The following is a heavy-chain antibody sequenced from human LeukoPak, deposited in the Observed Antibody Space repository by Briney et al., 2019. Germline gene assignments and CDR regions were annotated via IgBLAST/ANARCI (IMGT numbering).Heavy chain of an antibody. D-gene: IGHD3-10*01. CDR2: IWYDGSNK. CDR1: GFTFSSYG. V-gene: IGHV3-33*01. J-gene: IGHJ3*02. CDR3: AREMVLWFEELSIRDDAFDI. Sequence: PGRSMRLSCAASGFTFSSYGMHWVRQAPGKGLEWVAVIWYDGSNKYYADSVKGRFTISRDNSKNTLYLQMNSLRAEDTAVYYCAREMVLWFEELSIRDDAFDIWGQGTMVTVSS.